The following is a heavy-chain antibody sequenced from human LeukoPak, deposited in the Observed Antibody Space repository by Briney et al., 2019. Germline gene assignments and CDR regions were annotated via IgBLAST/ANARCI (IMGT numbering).Heavy chain of an antibody. V-gene: IGHV3-30*04. CDR1: GFTFSSYA. Sequence: GRSLRLSCAASGFTFSSYAMHWVRQAPGKGLEWVAVISYDGSNKYYADSVKGRLTISRDNSKNTLYLQMNSLRAEDTAVYYCARDEQPSGWYHYWGQGTLVTVSS. D-gene: IGHD6-19*01. CDR3: ARDEQPSGWYHY. CDR2: ISYDGSNK. J-gene: IGHJ4*02.